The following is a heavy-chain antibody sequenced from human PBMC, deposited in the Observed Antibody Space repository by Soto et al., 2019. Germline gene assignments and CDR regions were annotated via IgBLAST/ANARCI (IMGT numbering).Heavy chain of an antibody. CDR1: GFTFSSYG. CDR3: AKEGSVVATTPDFDY. J-gene: IGHJ4*02. V-gene: IGHV3-30*18. Sequence: QVQLVESGGGAVQPGRSLRLSCAASGFTFSSYGMHWVRQAPGKGLEWVAVISYDGSYKYYADSMKGRVTISRDNSKNTLYVQMNSLRAEDTAVYYCAKEGSVVATTPDFDYWGQGTLVTVSS. CDR2: ISYDGSYK. D-gene: IGHD5-12*01.